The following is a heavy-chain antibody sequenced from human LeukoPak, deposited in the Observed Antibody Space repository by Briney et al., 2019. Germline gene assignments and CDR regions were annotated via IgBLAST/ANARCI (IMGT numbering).Heavy chain of an antibody. CDR2: VSAYNGNT. J-gene: IGHJ4*02. D-gene: IGHD2-15*01. CDR1: GYTFTRYG. V-gene: IGHV1-18*01. CDR3: ARDFFHGHCSGLTCFLLDS. Sequence: ASVKVSCKASGYTFTRYGITWVRQAPGQGLEWMGWVSAYNGNTNYAQRFQGRLTVTTDTSTNTAYMELRSLRPDDTAVYYCARDFFHGHCSGLTCFLLDSWGQGSLVTVSS.